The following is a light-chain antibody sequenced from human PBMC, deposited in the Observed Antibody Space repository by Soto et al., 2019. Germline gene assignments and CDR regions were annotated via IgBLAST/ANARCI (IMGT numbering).Light chain of an antibody. CDR2: GSS. V-gene: IGKV3-20*01. CDR1: QSVSST. Sequence: EIVLTQSPVTLSFSPGERGTVSFRASQSVSSTLAWYQQKPGQAARLLIYGSSNRATGIPDRFSGSGSGTDFTLTISRLEPEDFAVYYCQQYGSSGTFGQGTKVDIK. J-gene: IGKJ1*01. CDR3: QQYGSSGT.